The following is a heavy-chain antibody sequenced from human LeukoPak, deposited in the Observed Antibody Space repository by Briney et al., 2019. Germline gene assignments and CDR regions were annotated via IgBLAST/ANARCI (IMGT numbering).Heavy chain of an antibody. D-gene: IGHD3-22*01. CDR2: IYYSGSA. CDR1: GRSISSSSYY. V-gene: IGHV4-39*07. J-gene: IGHJ4*02. CDR3: PSGLGVYYDSSGYELGY. Sequence: SETLSLTCPVSGRSISSSSYYWGWIRQPPGKGLEWIGSIYYSGSAYYNPSLKSRVTISVDTSKNQFSLKLSSVTAADTAVYSCPSGLGVYYDSSGYELGYWGQGTLVTVSS.